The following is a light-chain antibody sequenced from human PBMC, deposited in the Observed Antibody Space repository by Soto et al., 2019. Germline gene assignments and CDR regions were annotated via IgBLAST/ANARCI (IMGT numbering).Light chain of an antibody. Sequence: DIVMTQSPLYLRVTPGEPASISCRSSQSLLHRNGYNYLDWYLRKPGQSPQLLIYLGSNRSSGVPDRFSGSGSGTDFTLKISRVEAEDVGVYYCMQALQITITFGQGTRLEI. CDR1: QSLLHRNGYNY. J-gene: IGKJ5*01. CDR3: MQALQITIT. V-gene: IGKV2-28*01. CDR2: LGS.